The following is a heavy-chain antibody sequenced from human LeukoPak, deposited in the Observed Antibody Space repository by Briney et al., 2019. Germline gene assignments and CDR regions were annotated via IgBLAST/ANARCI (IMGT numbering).Heavy chain of an antibody. V-gene: IGHV4-61*01. CDR3: ARDLIRGLDY. J-gene: IGHJ4*02. D-gene: IGHD3-16*01. CDR2: IYYSGST. Sequence: SETLSLTCTVSGGSVSSGSYYWSWTRQPPGKGLEWIGYIYYSGSTNYNPSLKSRVTISVDTSKNQFSLKLSSVTAADTAVYYCARDLIRGLDYWGQGTLVTVSS. CDR1: GGSVSSGSYY.